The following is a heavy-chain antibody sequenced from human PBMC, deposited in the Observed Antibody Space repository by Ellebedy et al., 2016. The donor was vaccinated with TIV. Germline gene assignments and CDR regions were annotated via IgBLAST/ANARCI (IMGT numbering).Heavy chain of an antibody. Sequence: GESLKISCAASWFTVSSNYMSCVRQAPGKGLEWVSVIYSGGTTYYADSVKGRFTISRHNSKNTLYLQMNSLRAEDTAVYFCASRYYGSGSPDDYWGQGTLVTVSS. D-gene: IGHD3-10*01. CDR2: IYSGGTT. CDR1: WFTVSSNY. CDR3: ASRYYGSGSPDDY. J-gene: IGHJ4*02. V-gene: IGHV3-53*04.